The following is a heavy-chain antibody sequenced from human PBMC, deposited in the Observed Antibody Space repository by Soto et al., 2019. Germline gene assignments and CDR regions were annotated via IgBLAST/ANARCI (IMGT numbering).Heavy chain of an antibody. Sequence: APVEVSWKDCGYELTAYDINWVRHASGQGLEWLGWMNPINGATGSARRFQGRVSMTRNTATGTAYLELTSLRPDDTAVYYCGRGPSPRAPAGGTPYYYAMDVWGQGTTVTVS. CDR1: GYELTAYD. CDR3: GRGPSPRAPAGGTPYYYAMDV. V-gene: IGHV1-8*02. J-gene: IGHJ6*02. CDR2: MNPINGAT. D-gene: IGHD6-13*01.